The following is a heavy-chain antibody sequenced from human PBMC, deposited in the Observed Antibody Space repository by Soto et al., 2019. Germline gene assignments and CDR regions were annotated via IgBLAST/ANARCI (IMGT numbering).Heavy chain of an antibody. J-gene: IGHJ5*02. D-gene: IGHD3-10*01. CDR2: ISSNGGST. Sequence: PGGSLRLSCSASGFTFSSYAMHWVRQAPGKGLEYVSAISSNGGSTYYADSVKGRFTISRDNSKNTLYLQMSSLRAEDTAVYYCVKPITMVRGVTVGPWGQGTLVTVSS. V-gene: IGHV3-64D*06. CDR1: GFTFSSYA. CDR3: VKPITMVRGVTVGP.